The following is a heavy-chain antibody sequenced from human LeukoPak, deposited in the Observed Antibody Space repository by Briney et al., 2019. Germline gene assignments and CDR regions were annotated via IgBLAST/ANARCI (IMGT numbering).Heavy chain of an antibody. J-gene: IGHJ3*02. CDR1: GGTFSSYA. D-gene: IGHD2-15*01. CDR2: IIPIFGTA. V-gene: IGHV1-69*06. Sequence: SMKVSCKASGGTFSSYAISWVRQAPGQGLEWMGGIIPIFGTANYAQKFQGRVTITADKSTSTAYMELSSLRSEDTAVYYCARDKALKGVAARYAFDIWGQGTMVTVSS. CDR3: ARDKALKGVAARYAFDI.